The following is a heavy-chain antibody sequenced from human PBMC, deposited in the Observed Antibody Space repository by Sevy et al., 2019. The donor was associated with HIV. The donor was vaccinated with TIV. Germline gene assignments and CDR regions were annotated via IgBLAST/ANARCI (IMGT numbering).Heavy chain of an antibody. D-gene: IGHD2-8*02. J-gene: IGHJ6*02. CDR2: IYRSGRS. V-gene: IGHV4-61*02. CDR3: ARDGIRRDYWHGLDV. CDR1: GDSINNGNHW. Sequence: SETLSLTCTVSGDSINNGNHWWSWVRQPAGKGLEWIGRIYRSGRSIMYNPSLERRVTISVDTSKNQFSLKVTSVIAADTAIYYCARDGIRRDYWHGLDVWGLGTTVTVSS.